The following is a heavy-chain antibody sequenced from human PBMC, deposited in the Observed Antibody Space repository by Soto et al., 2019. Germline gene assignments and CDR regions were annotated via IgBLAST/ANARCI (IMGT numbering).Heavy chain of an antibody. Sequence: PGESLKISCKGSGYSFTSYWIGWVRQMPGKGLEWMGIIYPGDSDTRYSPSFQGQVTISAGKSISTAYLQWSSLKASDTAMYYCARHVRPLYCYYGMDVWGQGTTVTVSS. D-gene: IGHD2-8*01. CDR1: GYSFTSYW. V-gene: IGHV5-51*01. CDR2: IYPGDSDT. J-gene: IGHJ6*02. CDR3: ARHVRPLYCYYGMDV.